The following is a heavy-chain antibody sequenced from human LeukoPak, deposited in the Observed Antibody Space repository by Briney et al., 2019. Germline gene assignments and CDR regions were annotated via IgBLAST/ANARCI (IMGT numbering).Heavy chain of an antibody. CDR1: GFTFNSYS. V-gene: IGHV3-48*04. J-gene: IGHJ4*02. Sequence: PGGSLRLSCAASGFTFNSYSMNWVRQAPGKGLEWVSYISSSSSAIYYADSVKGRFTISRDNAQDSLFLQMNSLGAEDTAVYYCAKAHPGFDYWGQGVLVTVSS. CDR2: ISSSSSAI. CDR3: AKAHPGFDY.